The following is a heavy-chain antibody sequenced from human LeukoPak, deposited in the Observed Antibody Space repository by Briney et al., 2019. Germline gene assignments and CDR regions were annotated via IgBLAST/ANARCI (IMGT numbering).Heavy chain of an antibody. CDR3: ARGCRVVPGVHNVGRTQYYNGMDV. J-gene: IGHJ6*02. D-gene: IGHD2-2*01. Sequence: ASVKVSCTASGYTFTTYFVHWVRQAPGQGREWMGIIDPSDGSTSHAQKFQGRVTMTRDTSTSTVYMELSSLRSEDTAVYFCARGCRVVPGVHNVGRTQYYNGMDVWGQGTTVTVS. V-gene: IGHV1-46*01. CDR1: GYTFTTYF. CDR2: IDPSDGST.